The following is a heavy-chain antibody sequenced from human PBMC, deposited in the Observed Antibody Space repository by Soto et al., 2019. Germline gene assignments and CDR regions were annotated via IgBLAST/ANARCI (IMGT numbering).Heavy chain of an antibody. Sequence: SETLSLTCTVSGGSISSTINSWGWIRQPPGKGLEWIGSIYYTGSTCYNPSLKRRVTMSVDTSKNQFSLKLSSVTAADTAVYYCARHEYDSSGYDAFALWGQGTMVTVSS. D-gene: IGHD3-22*01. CDR2: IYYTGST. CDR3: ARHEYDSSGYDAFAL. J-gene: IGHJ3*01. V-gene: IGHV4-39*01. CDR1: GGSISSTINS.